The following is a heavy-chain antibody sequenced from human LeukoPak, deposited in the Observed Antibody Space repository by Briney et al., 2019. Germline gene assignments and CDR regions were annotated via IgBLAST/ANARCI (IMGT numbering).Heavy chain of an antibody. CDR3: AGPYYFDSSGYYPALGC. V-gene: IGHV3-23*01. CDR1: GLTFSSYA. J-gene: IGHJ4*02. CDR2: ISGSGGSS. D-gene: IGHD3-22*01. Sequence: GGSLRLSCAASGLTFSSYAMSWVRQAPGKGLEWVSAISGSGGSSYYADSVKGRFTISRDNSKNSLFLQMNSLRAEDTAVYYCAGPYYFDSSGYYPALGCWGQGTLVTVSS.